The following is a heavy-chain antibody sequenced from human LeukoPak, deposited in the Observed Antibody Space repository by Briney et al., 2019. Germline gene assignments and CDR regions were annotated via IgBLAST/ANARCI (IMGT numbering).Heavy chain of an antibody. CDR1: GYTFTGYY. CDR3: ARPIRGTSYYYGSGSYSFDY. Sequence: ASVKVSCKASGYTFTGYYMHWVRQAPGQGLEWMGWINPNSGGTNYAQKFQGRVTMTRDTSISTAYMELSRLRSDDTAVYYCARPIRGTSYYYGSGSYSFDYWGQGTLVTVSP. CDR2: INPNSGGT. V-gene: IGHV1-2*02. D-gene: IGHD3-10*01. J-gene: IGHJ4*02.